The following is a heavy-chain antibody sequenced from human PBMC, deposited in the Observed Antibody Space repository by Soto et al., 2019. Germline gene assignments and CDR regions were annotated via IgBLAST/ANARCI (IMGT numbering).Heavy chain of an antibody. CDR2: IYYSGSA. CDR3: ARRPKRGSYSWCFDY. D-gene: IGHD1-26*01. V-gene: IGHV4-39*01. J-gene: IGHJ4*02. Sequence: QLQLQESGPGLVKPLETLSLTCTVSGGSITSNAYYWGWIRQPPGKGLEWLGYIYYSGSASYNPSLKSRVTMSVDTSKNQFSLKLSSVTAADTAVYYCARRPKRGSYSWCFDYWGQGTLVTVSS. CDR1: GGSITSNAYY.